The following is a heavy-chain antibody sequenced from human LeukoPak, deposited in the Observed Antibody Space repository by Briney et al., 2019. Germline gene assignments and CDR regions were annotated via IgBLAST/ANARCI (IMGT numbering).Heavy chain of an antibody. J-gene: IGHJ5*02. CDR3: AKDAEATVTTRGQYNWFDP. CDR1: SFTFSSFG. Sequence: PAMSLRFSCAASSFTFSSFGMHWVRQAPGKGLEWVAEISYDGSNNYYTDSVKGRFTISRDNSKNTLYLQMNSLRAEDTAVYYCAKDAEATVTTRGQYNWFDPWGQGTLVTVSS. CDR2: ISYDGSNN. D-gene: IGHD4-17*01. V-gene: IGHV3-30*18.